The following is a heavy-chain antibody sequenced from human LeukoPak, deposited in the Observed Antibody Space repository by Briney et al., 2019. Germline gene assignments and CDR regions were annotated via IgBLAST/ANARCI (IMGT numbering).Heavy chain of an antibody. CDR3: AYYHVNEEPPTF. J-gene: IGHJ4*02. CDR1: GFTFSSYN. V-gene: IGHV3-21*01. CDR2: ISSTSRSYI. Sequence: GGSLRLSCAASGFTFSSYNMNWVRQAPGKGLEWVSSISSTSRSYIYYADSVKGRFTVSRDNSKNMLYLQMNSLRAEDTAVYYCAYYHVNEEPPTFWGQGTLVTVSS. D-gene: IGHD1-1*01.